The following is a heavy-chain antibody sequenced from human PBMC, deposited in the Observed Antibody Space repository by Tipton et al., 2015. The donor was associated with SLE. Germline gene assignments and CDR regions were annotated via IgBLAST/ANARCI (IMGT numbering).Heavy chain of an antibody. V-gene: IGHV3-9*01. CDR2: ISWKSDIM. CDR3: AKDYCSGGTCYLQH. D-gene: IGHD2-15*01. Sequence: LRLSCAASGFTFDDYAMHWVRQAPGKGLEWVSGISWKSDIMGFADSVKGRFTISRDNAKNSLYLEMNSLRPEDTALYYCAKDYCSGGTCYLQHWGQGTLVTVSS. CDR1: GFTFDDYA. J-gene: IGHJ1*01.